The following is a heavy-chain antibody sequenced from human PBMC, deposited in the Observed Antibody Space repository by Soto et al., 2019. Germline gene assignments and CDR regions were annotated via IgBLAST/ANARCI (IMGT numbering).Heavy chain of an antibody. CDR2: IYPGDSDT. J-gene: IGHJ6*02. D-gene: IGHD4-17*01. V-gene: IGHV5-51*01. Sequence: GESLKISCKGSGYSFTSYWIGWVRQMPGKGLEWMGIIYPGDSDTRYSPSFQGQVTISADKSISTAYLQWSSLKASDTAMYYCASILTTGNYYYYGMDVWGQGTTVTVSS. CDR3: ASILTTGNYYYYGMDV. CDR1: GYSFTSYW.